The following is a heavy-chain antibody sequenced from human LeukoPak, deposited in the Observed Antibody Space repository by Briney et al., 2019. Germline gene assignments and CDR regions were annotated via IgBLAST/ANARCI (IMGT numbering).Heavy chain of an antibody. CDR3: ARGPILGYGFDI. Sequence: GGSLRLSCAASGFTFSDYYMSWIRQAPGKGLEWVSYITSSDGTIYYADSVKGRFTISRDNAKNSLYLQMNSLRAEDTAVFYCARGPILGYGFDIWGQGTVVTVSS. D-gene: IGHD3-10*01. J-gene: IGHJ3*02. V-gene: IGHV3-11*04. CDR1: GFTFSDYY. CDR2: ITSSDGTI.